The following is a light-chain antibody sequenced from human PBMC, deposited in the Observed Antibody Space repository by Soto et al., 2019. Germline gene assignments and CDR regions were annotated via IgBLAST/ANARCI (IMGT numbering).Light chain of an antibody. CDR3: QQRSNWPLT. V-gene: IGKV3-15*01. CDR2: GAS. CDR1: QSVSSN. J-gene: IGKJ3*01. Sequence: EIVMTQSPATLSVSPGERATLSCRASQSVSSNLAWYQQKPGQAPRLLIYGASTRATGIPARFSGSGSGTEFTLTISSLQSEDFAVYYCQQRSNWPLTFGPGTKVAIK.